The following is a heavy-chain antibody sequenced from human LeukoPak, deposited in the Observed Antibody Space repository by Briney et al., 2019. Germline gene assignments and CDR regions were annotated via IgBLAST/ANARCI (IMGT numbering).Heavy chain of an antibody. V-gene: IGHV4-4*02. CDR2: IYHSGST. D-gene: IGHD6-19*01. CDR1: GGSITSNNL. Sequence: PSGTLSLTCAVSGGSITSNNLWSWVRQPPGKGLEWIGEIYHSGSTNYNPSLMSRVTISLDKSKNQFSLKLSSVTATDTAVYYCGRGGGSGWFVDYWGQGILVTVSS. CDR3: GRGGGSGWFVDY. J-gene: IGHJ4*02.